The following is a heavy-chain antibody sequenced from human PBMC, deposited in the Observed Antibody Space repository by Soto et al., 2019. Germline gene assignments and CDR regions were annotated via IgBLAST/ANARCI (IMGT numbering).Heavy chain of an antibody. Sequence: QVQLVQSGAEVRKPGSSVKVSCVASGGTFSTSAMNWVRQAPGQGLEWVGGIIPVFGTPNYAQSLQGRVTITVDVSTTTAYMELTRLSPEDTAVYYCATQLTGDLDFWGQGTLVIVSS. CDR2: IIPVFGTP. CDR1: GGTFSTSA. CDR3: ATQLTGDLDF. D-gene: IGHD7-27*01. V-gene: IGHV1-69*13. J-gene: IGHJ4*02.